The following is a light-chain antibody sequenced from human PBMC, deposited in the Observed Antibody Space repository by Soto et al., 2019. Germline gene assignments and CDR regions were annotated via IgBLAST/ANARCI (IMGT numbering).Light chain of an antibody. CDR2: GMS. Sequence: EIVLTQSPGTLSLSPGERATLSCRASQRVTSNLAWYQQKPGQSPRLLIYGMSIRATGVPDRFSGSGSGTEFTLTISNLQSADFAVYYCQQYYTWPSFGQGTRLEIK. J-gene: IGKJ5*01. V-gene: IGKV3-15*01. CDR1: QRVTSN. CDR3: QQYYTWPS.